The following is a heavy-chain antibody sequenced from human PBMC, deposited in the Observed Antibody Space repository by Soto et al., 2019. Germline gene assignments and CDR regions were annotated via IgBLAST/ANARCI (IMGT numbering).Heavy chain of an antibody. V-gene: IGHV4-30-2*01. J-gene: IGHJ4*02. CDR2: IYHSGST. CDR1: GGSISSGGYS. D-gene: IGHD3-10*01. Sequence: QLQLQESGSGLVKPSQTLSLTCAVSGGSISSGGYSWSWIRQPPGKGLEWIGYIYHSGSTYYNPNLKSRVSMSVDRSTNEFSLKLISVTAADTAVYYCARENNVLPGGYFDYWGQGTLVTVSS. CDR3: ARENNVLPGGYFDY.